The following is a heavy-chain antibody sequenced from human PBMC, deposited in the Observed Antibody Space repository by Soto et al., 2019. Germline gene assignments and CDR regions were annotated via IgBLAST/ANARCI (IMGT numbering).Heavy chain of an antibody. CDR2: IIPIFGTA. CDR3: ASTLWSRGAGY. J-gene: IGHJ4*02. CDR1: GGTFSSYA. D-gene: IGHD3-10*01. Sequence: QVQLVQSGAEVKKPGSSVTVSCKASGGTFSSYAISWVRQAPGQGLEWMGGIIPIFGTANYAQKFQGRVTINADESTRTAEMERSSLRSEDTAVYCCASTLWSRGAGYWGQGTLVTVSS. V-gene: IGHV1-69*01.